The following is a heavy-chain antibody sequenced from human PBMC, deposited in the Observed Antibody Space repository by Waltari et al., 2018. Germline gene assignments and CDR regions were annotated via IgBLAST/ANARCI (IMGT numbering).Heavy chain of an antibody. J-gene: IGHJ3*02. V-gene: IGHV3-48*01. CDR2: ISSSSSTI. D-gene: IGHD3-9*01. CDR3: ARELRYFDWLLLNDAFDI. Sequence: EVQLVESGGGLVQPGGSLRLSCAASGFTFSSYSMNWVRQAPGKGLEWVSYISSSSSTIYYADSVKGRFTISRDNAKNSLYLQMNSLRAEDTAVYYCARELRYFDWLLLNDAFDIWGQRTMVTVSS. CDR1: GFTFSSYS.